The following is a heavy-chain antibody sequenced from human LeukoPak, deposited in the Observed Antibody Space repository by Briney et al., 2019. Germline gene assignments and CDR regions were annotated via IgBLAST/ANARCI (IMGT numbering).Heavy chain of an antibody. CDR3: ARDPVDTAMVTVNYYFDY. CDR1: GYTFTGYY. D-gene: IGHD5-18*01. V-gene: IGHV1-2*02. CDR2: INPNSGGT. J-gene: IGHJ4*02. Sequence: GASVKVSCKASGYTFTGYYMHWVRQAPGQGLKWMGWINPNSGGTNYAQKFQGRVTMTRDTSISTAYMEPSRLRSDDTAVYYCARDPVDTAMVTVNYYFDYWGQGTLVTVSS.